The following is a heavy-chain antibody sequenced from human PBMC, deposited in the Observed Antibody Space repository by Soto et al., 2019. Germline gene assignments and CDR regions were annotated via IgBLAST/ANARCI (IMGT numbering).Heavy chain of an antibody. CDR1: GASISSDYYY. CDR3: AREVNNYYGMDV. CDR2: ISYSGST. V-gene: IGHV4-30-4*01. Sequence: SETLSFTSSISGASISSDYYYWSWFRLPAGKGLEWMGDISYSGSTSYITSLKSRITRSVDTSKTQFSLRRSSVAAADTAVFYCAREVNNYYGMDVWGQGTTVT. J-gene: IGHJ6*02.